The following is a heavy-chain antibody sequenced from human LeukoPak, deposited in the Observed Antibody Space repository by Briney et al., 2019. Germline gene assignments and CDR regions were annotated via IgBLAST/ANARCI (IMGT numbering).Heavy chain of an antibody. CDR3: AKREEYSSGPFDY. J-gene: IGHJ4*02. D-gene: IGHD6-19*01. CDR1: GFTFSSYA. CDR2: ISGSGGST. V-gene: IGHV3-23*01. Sequence: GGSLRLSCAASGFTFSSYAMSWVRQAPGKGLEWVSAISGSGGSTYYADSVKGRFTISRDNSKNTLYPQMNSLRAEDTAVYYCAKREEYSSGPFDYWGQGTLVTVSS.